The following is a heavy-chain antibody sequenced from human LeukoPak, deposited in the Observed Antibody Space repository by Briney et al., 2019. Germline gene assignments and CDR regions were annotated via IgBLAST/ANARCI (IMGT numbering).Heavy chain of an antibody. Sequence: GASVKVSCKASGYTFTSYYMHWVRQAPGQGLEWMGIINPSGGSTSYAQKFQGRVTMTRDMSTGTVYMELSSLRSEDTAVYYCARVAYDILTGYPHFGYWGQGTLVTVSS. V-gene: IGHV1-46*01. CDR3: ARVAYDILTGYPHFGY. CDR2: INPSGGST. CDR1: GYTFTSYY. D-gene: IGHD3-9*01. J-gene: IGHJ4*02.